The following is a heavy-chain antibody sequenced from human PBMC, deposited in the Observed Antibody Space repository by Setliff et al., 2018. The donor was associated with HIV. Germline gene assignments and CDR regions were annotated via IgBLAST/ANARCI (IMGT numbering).Heavy chain of an antibody. CDR2: ISHSGNT. CDR1: GGSPSGHH. Sequence: ETLSLTCAVFGGSPSGHHWDWIRQPPGKGLEWIGEISHSGNTEYNSSLKSRFSISVDTSKNHLSLKLTSLTAADTDVYYCARDQRLLCVQPPYWYFDLWGRGTQVTVSS. V-gene: IGHV4-34*01. D-gene: IGHD6-25*01. CDR3: ARDQRLLCVQPPYWYFDL. J-gene: IGHJ2*01.